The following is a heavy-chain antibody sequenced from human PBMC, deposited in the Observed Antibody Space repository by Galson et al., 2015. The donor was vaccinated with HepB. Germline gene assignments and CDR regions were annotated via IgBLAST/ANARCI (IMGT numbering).Heavy chain of an antibody. CDR2: INPSGGST. D-gene: IGHD2-2*01. CDR1: GYTFTSYY. Sequence: SVKVSCKASGYTFTSYYMHWVRQAPGQGLEWMGIINPSGGSTSYAQKFQGRVTMTRDTSTSTVYMELSSLRSEDTAVYYCARDLEYIVVVPAAMSRHYYYGSGISQHWGQGTLVTVSS. V-gene: IGHV1-46*03. CDR3: ARDLEYIVVVPAAMSRHYYYGSGISQH. J-gene: IGHJ4*02.